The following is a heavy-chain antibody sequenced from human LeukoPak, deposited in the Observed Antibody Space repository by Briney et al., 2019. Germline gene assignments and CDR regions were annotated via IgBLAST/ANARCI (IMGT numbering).Heavy chain of an antibody. D-gene: IGHD3-22*01. V-gene: IGHV3-23*01. CDR2: ISGSGGST. CDR3: AKYAAAGAYDRHSEIDS. CDR1: GFTFSSYG. J-gene: IGHJ4*02. Sequence: GGSLRLSCAASGFTFSSYGMSWVRQAPGKGLEWVSAISGSGGSTYYADSVKGRFTISRDNSKNTLFLEMNSLRPEDTAVYYCAKYAAAGAYDRHSEIDSWGQGTLVTVSS.